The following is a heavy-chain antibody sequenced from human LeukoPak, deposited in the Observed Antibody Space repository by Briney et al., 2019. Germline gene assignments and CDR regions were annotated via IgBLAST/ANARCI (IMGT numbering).Heavy chain of an antibody. Sequence: SETLSLTCTVSGGSIRSSSYYWGWIRQPPGKGLEWIGSIYYSGSTYYNPSLKSRVTISVDTSKNQFSLKLSSVTAADTAVYYCARLDILTGYYVDYWGQGTLVTVSS. CDR2: IYYSGST. CDR3: ARLDILTGYYVDY. CDR1: GGSIRSSSYY. D-gene: IGHD3-9*01. J-gene: IGHJ4*02. V-gene: IGHV4-39*01.